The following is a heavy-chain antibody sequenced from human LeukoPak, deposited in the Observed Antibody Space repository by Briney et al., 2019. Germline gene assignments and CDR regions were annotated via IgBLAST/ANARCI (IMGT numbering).Heavy chain of an antibody. J-gene: IGHJ4*02. V-gene: IGHV1-69*13. CDR2: IIPIFGTA. CDR1: GGTFSSYA. D-gene: IGHD4-23*01. Sequence: ASVKVSCKASGGTFSSYAISWVRQAPGQGLEWMGGIIPIFGTANYAQRFQGRVTITADESTSTAYMELSSLRSEDTAVYYCARGEDYGGNWPDWGQGTLVTVSS. CDR3: ARGEDYGGNWPD.